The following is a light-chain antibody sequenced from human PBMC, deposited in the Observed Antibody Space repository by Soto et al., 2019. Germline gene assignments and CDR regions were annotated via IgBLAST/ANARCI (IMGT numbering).Light chain of an antibody. V-gene: IGKV4-1*01. CDR3: QQHYDAPNS. Sequence: DIVMTQSPESLTVSPGERATINCKSSRPLLYGPNNRNYLAWYRQRPGQPPEVLISWASTRQSGVPDRFSGSGSGTEFTLTITNVQPYDVAIYYCQQHYDAPNSFGQGTKLEIK. J-gene: IGKJ2*01. CDR1: RPLLYGPNNRNY. CDR2: WAS.